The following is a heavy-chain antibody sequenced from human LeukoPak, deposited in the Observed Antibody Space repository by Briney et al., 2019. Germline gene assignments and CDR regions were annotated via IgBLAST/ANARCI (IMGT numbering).Heavy chain of an antibody. J-gene: IGHJ4*02. CDR3: ARDRSVGVLPAPPFDF. V-gene: IGHV4-30-4*07. CDR1: GGSISSGGYS. D-gene: IGHD6-6*01. Sequence: SETLSLTCAVSGGSISSGGYSWSWIRQPPGKGLEWIGYIYYSGSTYYNPSLKSRLTISADTSKNQFSLTLTSVTAADTAVYYCARDRSVGVLPAPPFDFWGQGTLVTVSS. CDR2: IYYSGST.